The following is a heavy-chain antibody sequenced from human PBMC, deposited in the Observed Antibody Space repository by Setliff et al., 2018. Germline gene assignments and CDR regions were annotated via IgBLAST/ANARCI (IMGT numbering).Heavy chain of an antibody. CDR1: GFSLTSSGVN. D-gene: IGHD6-13*01. CDR3: AHNLRSSNWYQGASAFDF. Sequence: SGPTLVNPTQTVTLTCSISGFSLTSSGVNVGWIRQPPGKALEWLALIYWDDDKHYSPSLKSRLSITKDSSKDQVVLTMTNMGPVDTGTYYCAHNLRSSNWYQGASAFDFWGPGTVVTVSS. J-gene: IGHJ3*01. CDR2: IYWDDDK. V-gene: IGHV2-5*02.